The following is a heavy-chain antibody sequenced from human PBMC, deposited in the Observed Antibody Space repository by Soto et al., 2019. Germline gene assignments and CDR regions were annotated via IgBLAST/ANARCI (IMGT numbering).Heavy chain of an antibody. CDR1: GYTFTSYG. Sequence: ASVKVSCKASGYTFTSYGIRWVRQAPEQGLEWMGWISAYNGNTNYAQKLQGRVTTTTDTSTSTAYMELRSLRSDDTAVYYCARDSPSYYDSSGYSDFDYWGQGTLVTVSS. CDR2: ISAYNGNT. V-gene: IGHV1-18*04. D-gene: IGHD3-22*01. CDR3: ARDSPSYYDSSGYSDFDY. J-gene: IGHJ4*02.